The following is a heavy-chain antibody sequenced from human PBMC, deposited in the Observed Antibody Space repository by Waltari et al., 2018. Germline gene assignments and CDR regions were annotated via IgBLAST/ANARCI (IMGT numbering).Heavy chain of an antibody. Sequence: QVQLVQSGAEVKKPGASVKVSCKASGYTFTSYDINWVRQATGQGLEWMGWMNPNSGNTGYAQKFQGRVTMTRNTSISTAYMELSSLRSEDTAVYYCAISAAGRWYKSADAFDIWGQGTMVTVSS. J-gene: IGHJ3*02. CDR1: GYTFTSYD. V-gene: IGHV1-8*01. D-gene: IGHD6-13*01. CDR2: MNPNSGNT. CDR3: AISAAGRWYKSADAFDI.